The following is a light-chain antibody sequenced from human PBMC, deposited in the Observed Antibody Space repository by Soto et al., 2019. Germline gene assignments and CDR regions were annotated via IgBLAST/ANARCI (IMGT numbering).Light chain of an antibody. CDR3: QQDYNLPPRT. CDR1: QSFCQS. CDR2: GAS. J-gene: IGKJ4*01. Sequence: VLSQSPVTLSLAPGEIGTLSCTASQSFCQSLAGYQQKTGHAPRLRIYGASKRATIIPARISGSASGTDFTLTISSLQPEDFAVYYCQQDYNLPPRTFGGGTKVDIK. V-gene: IGKV3D-7*01.